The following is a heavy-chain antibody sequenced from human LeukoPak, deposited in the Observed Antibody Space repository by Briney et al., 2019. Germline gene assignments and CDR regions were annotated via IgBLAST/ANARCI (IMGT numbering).Heavy chain of an antibody. CDR1: GGSFSGYY. V-gene: IGHV4-34*01. Sequence: SETLSLTCAVNGGSFSGYYWSWIRQPPGKGLEWIGEINHSGDTIYNQSLKSRVTLSVDTSKKQFSLRLNSVTAADTAVYYCARVRKIVNFRNPPRIDYFYYYGMDVWGQGTTVTVSS. CDR3: ARVRKIVNFRNPPRIDYFYYYGMDV. CDR2: INHSGDT. J-gene: IGHJ6*02. D-gene: IGHD2/OR15-2a*01.